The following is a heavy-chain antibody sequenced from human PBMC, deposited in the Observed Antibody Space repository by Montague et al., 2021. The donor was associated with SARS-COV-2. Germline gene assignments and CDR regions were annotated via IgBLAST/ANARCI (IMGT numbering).Heavy chain of an antibody. D-gene: IGHD3-9*01. J-gene: IGHJ4*02. CDR3: ARSRENYNILTGYPYYFDY. CDR1: GGSISRYY. Sequence: SETLSLTCTVSGGSISRYYWNWIRQPPGKGLGWIAYIYYSGSTNYNPSLKSRVTISVDTSKNQFSLKLSSVTAADTAVYYCARSRENYNILTGYPYYFDYWGQGTLVTVSS. V-gene: IGHV4-59*01. CDR2: IYYSGST.